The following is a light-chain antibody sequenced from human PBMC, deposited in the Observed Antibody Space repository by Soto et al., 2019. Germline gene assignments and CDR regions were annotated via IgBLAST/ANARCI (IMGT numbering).Light chain of an antibody. CDR2: HVT. CDR1: SSDIGHYDY. J-gene: IGLJ1*01. V-gene: IGLV2-14*03. CDR3: CSLTTSHTYV. Sequence: QSVLTQPASVSGSPGQSITISCTGTSSDIGHYDYVSWYQQHPGKAPKLMLYHVTYRPSGVSNRYSGSKSGNSASLTISGLQADDEADYYCCSLTTSHTYVFGSGTKGTVL.